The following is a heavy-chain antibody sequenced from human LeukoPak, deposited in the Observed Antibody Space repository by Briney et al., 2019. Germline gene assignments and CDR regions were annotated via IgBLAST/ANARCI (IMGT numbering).Heavy chain of an antibody. CDR3: AKSVESAVTTNPYFDF. Sequence: SGGSLRLSCEASGFTFSDYAMSWDRQALGKGLKWVSVISGSGGSTYNADSVKGRFTISRDNSKNILYLQMNSLRAEDTAVYYCAKSVESAVTTNPYFDFWGQGALVTVSS. J-gene: IGHJ4*02. D-gene: IGHD4-17*01. CDR2: ISGSGGST. CDR1: GFTFSDYA. V-gene: IGHV3-23*01.